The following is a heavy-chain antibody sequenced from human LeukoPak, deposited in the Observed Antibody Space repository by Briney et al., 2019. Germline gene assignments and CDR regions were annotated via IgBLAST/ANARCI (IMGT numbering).Heavy chain of an antibody. CDR2: IYSGGST. D-gene: IGHD2-21*01. CDR1: GFTVSSNY. J-gene: IGHJ4*02. V-gene: IGHV3-53*05. CDR3: AKESLPGFLSEGFDY. Sequence: GGSLRLSCAASGFTVSSNYMSWVRQVPGKGLEWVSVIYSGGSTYYADSVKGRFTISRDNSKNTLYLQMNSLRAEDTAVYYCAKESLPGFLSEGFDYWGQGTLVTVSS.